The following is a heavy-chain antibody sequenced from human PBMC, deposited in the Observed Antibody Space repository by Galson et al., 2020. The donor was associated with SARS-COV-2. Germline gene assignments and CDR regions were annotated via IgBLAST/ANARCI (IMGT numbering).Heavy chain of an antibody. Sequence: ASVKVSCKASGYTFTNYYMHWVRQAPGQGLEWMGIINPSTGTATYAQKFQGRVTMTKYTAASTVYMEVTGLRSEDTAVYYCARDIPPGYGGQVMDYWGQGTLVTVSS. V-gene: IGHV1-46*01. CDR2: INPSTGTA. D-gene: IGHD1-26*01. J-gene: IGHJ4*02. CDR3: ARDIPPGYGGQVMDY. CDR1: GYTFTNYY.